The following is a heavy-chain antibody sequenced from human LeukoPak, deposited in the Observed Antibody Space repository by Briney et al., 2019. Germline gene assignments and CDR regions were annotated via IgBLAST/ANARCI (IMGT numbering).Heavy chain of an antibody. D-gene: IGHD6-13*01. V-gene: IGHV1-8*01. CDR2: MNPNSGNT. Sequence: XXDINXXXQATGQGLEWMGWMNPNSGNTGYAQKFQGRVTMTRNTSISTAYMELSSLRSEDTAVYYCARNSRNNWFDPWGQGTLVTVSS. CDR1: XXD. J-gene: IGHJ5*02. CDR3: ARNSRNNWFDP.